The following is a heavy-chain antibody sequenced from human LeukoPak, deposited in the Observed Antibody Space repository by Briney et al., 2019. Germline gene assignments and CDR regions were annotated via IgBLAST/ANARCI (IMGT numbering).Heavy chain of an antibody. CDR1: GFIFSNYG. CDR3: ARDQVAAAGLPFDY. V-gene: IGHV3-30*03. Sequence: GGSLRLSCSASGFIFSNYGMHWVRQAPGKGLEWVAVISYDGSDKYHADSVKGRFTISRDNAKNSLYLQMNSLRAEDTAVYYCARDQVAAAGLPFDYWGQGTLVTVSS. CDR2: ISYDGSDK. D-gene: IGHD6-13*01. J-gene: IGHJ4*02.